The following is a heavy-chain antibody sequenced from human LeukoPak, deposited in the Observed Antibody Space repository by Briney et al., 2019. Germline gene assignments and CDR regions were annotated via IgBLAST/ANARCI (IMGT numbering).Heavy chain of an antibody. Sequence: SETLSLTCSVSGVSITGTTYYWAWLRQPPGKGLEWIGSVYYSGSTSYSPSLKSRVTISVDTSKNQFSLRLSSVTAADTAVYYCARNVSAGYFGYWGQGTLVTVSS. V-gene: IGHV4-39*01. J-gene: IGHJ4*02. D-gene: IGHD2-8*01. CDR2: VYYSGST. CDR3: ARNVSAGYFGY. CDR1: GVSITGTTYY.